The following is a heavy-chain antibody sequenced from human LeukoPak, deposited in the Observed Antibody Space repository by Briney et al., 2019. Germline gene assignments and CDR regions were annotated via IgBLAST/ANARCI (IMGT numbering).Heavy chain of an antibody. CDR1: GYTFTDYY. CDR3: ATDSRFGELFYY. Sequence: ASVKVSCKVSGYTFTDYYMHWVQQAPGKGLEWMGLVGPEDGETIYAEKFQGRVTITADTSTDTAYMELSSLRSEDTAVYYCATDSRFGELFYYWGQGTLVTVSS. CDR2: VGPEDGET. V-gene: IGHV1-69-2*01. D-gene: IGHD3-10*01. J-gene: IGHJ4*02.